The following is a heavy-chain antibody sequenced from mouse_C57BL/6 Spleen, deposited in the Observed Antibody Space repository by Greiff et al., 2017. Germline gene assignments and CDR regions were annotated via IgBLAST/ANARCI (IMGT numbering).Heavy chain of an antibody. V-gene: IGHV1-80*01. Sequence: VHLVESGAELVKPGASVKISCKASGYAFSSYWMNWVKQRPGKGLEWIGQIYPGDGDTNYNGKFKGKATLTADKSSSTAYMQLSSLTSEDSAVYFCARWGNYGYDGYYYAMDYWGQGTSVTVSS. CDR2: IYPGDGDT. D-gene: IGHD2-2*01. CDR1: GYAFSSYW. J-gene: IGHJ4*01. CDR3: ARWGNYGYDGYYYAMDY.